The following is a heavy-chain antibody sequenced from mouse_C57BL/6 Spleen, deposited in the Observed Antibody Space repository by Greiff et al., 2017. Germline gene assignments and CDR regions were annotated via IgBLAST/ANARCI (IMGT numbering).Heavy chain of an antibody. CDR3: ARSRLTGGNYAMDY. V-gene: IGHV1-82*01. J-gene: IGHJ4*01. CDR2: IYPGDGDT. D-gene: IGHD4-1*01. Sequence: QVQLQQSGPELVKPGASVKISCKASGYAFSSSWMNWVKQRPGKGLEWIGRIYPGDGDTNYNGKFKGKATLTADKSSSTAYMQLSSLTSEDSAVYFCARSRLTGGNYAMDYWGQGTSVTVSS. CDR1: GYAFSSSW.